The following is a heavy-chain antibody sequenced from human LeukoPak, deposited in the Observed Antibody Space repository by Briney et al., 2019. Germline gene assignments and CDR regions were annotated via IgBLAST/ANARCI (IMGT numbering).Heavy chain of an antibody. CDR3: ASIAVAGTRGYYYGMDV. J-gene: IGHJ6*02. V-gene: IGHV4-4*07. CDR2: IYTSGST. D-gene: IGHD6-19*01. Sequence: SETLSLTCTVSGGSISSYYWSWIRQPAGKGLEWIWRIYTSGSTNYNPSLKSRVTMSVDTSKNQFSLKLSSVTAADTAVYYCASIAVAGTRGYYYGMDVWGQGTTVTVSS. CDR1: GGSISSYY.